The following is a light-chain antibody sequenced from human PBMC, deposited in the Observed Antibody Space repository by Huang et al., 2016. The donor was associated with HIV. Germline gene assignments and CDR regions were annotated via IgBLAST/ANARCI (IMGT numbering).Light chain of an antibody. J-gene: IGKJ4*01. Sequence: EIVLTQSPVTLSLSPGERATLSCRASQSISNYLAWYQQNPGQAPRLLMYDGTNRATELPARFSGSGSGTDFTLTVSSLEPEDFAVYYWQQRSNWFTFGGGTKVEIK. V-gene: IGKV3-11*01. CDR1: QSISNY. CDR2: DGT. CDR3: QQRSNWFT.